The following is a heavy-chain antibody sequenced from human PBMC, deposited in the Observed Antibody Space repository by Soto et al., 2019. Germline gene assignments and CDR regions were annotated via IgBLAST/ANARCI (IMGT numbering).Heavy chain of an antibody. D-gene: IGHD5-12*01. V-gene: IGHV3-23*01. J-gene: IGHJ6*02. CDR3: AKSEVANLVFCGLDV. CDR1: GFTFSDYA. CDR2: TSVSGADK. Sequence: EVQLLESGGRLVRPGGSLRLACSASGFTFSDYAMTWVRQAPGKGLDWLSTTSVSGADKYYADSVKGRFSISRDNSKNTLYLQMNSLRAEDTAIYYCAKSEVANLVFCGLDVWGQGPPVTVSS.